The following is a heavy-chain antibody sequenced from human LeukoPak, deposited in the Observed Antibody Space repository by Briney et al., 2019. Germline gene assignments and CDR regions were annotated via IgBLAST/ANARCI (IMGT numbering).Heavy chain of an antibody. J-gene: IGHJ5*02. CDR3: ARGDYGDYAWFDP. CDR1: GGSISSSSYY. D-gene: IGHD4-17*01. Sequence: PSETLSLTCTVSGGSISSSSYYWGWIRQPPGKGLEWIGYIYHSGSTYYNPSLKSRVTISVDRSKNQFSLKLSSVTAADTAVYYCARGDYGDYAWFDPWGQGTLVTVSS. V-gene: IGHV4-39*07. CDR2: IYHSGST.